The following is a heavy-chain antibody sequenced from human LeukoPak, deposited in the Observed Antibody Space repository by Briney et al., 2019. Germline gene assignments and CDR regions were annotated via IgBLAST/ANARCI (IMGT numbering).Heavy chain of an antibody. CDR1: EYSFTRYY. CDR3: ARLAFGVVVVAATRDY. V-gene: IGHV1-2*06. CDR2: INPNSGGT. J-gene: IGHJ4*02. Sequence: ALVKVSCKASEYSFTRYYMHWVRQAPGQGLEWMGRINPNSGGTNYAQKFQGRVTMTRDTSISTAYMELSRLRSDDTAVYYCARLAFGVVVVAATRDYWGQGTLVTVSS. D-gene: IGHD2-15*01.